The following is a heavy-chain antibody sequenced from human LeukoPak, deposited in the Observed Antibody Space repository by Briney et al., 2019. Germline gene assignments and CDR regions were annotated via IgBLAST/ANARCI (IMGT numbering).Heavy chain of an antibody. Sequence: SETLSLACTVSGGSISSYYWSWIRQPPGKGLEWIGYIYYSGSTNYNPSLKSRVTISVDTSKNQFSLKLSSVTAADTAVYYCARANYDYDFWRAKWFDPWGQGTLVTASS. D-gene: IGHD3-3*01. J-gene: IGHJ5*02. V-gene: IGHV4-59*01. CDR3: ARANYDYDFWRAKWFDP. CDR2: IYYSGST. CDR1: GGSISSYY.